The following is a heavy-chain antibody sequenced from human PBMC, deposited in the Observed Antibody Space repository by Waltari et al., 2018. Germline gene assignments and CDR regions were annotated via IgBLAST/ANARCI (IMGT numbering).Heavy chain of an antibody. CDR1: GFSLSTSGVG. CDR2: IYWNDDK. J-gene: IGHJ1*01. V-gene: IGHV2-5*01. Sequence: QITLKESGPTLVKPTQTLTLTCTFSGFSLSTSGVGLGWIRQPPGKALEWLAPIYWNDDKRYSPSMKSRLTITKDTSKNQVVQTVTSMDPVDTATYYCAHGGSGSYYGDFQHWGQGTLVTVSS. D-gene: IGHD1-26*01. CDR3: AHGGSGSYYGDFQH.